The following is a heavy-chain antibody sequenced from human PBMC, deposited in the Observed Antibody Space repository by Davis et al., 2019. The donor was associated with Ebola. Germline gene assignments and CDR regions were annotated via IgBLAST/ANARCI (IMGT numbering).Heavy chain of an antibody. D-gene: IGHD1-26*01. Sequence: ASVKVSCKASGYTFTSYYMHWVRQAPGQGLEWMGWMNPNSGNTGYAQKFQGRITMTRNISISTAYMELNSLRSEDTAVYYCARRVGARSGFDYWGQGTLVTVSS. J-gene: IGHJ4*02. V-gene: IGHV1-8*02. CDR1: GYTFTSYY. CDR2: MNPNSGNT. CDR3: ARRVGARSGFDY.